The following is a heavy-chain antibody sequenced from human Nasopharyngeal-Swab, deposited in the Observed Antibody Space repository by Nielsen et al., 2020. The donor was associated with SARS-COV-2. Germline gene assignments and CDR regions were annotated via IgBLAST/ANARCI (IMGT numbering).Heavy chain of an antibody. V-gene: IGHV3-48*03. CDR2: ISSSASTP. Sequence: GESLKISCAASGFSFNTYEMNWVRQAPGRGLEWVSYISSSASTPYYADSVKGRFTVSRDNAKNSLYLQVNSLRAEDTAVYYCARDRGWRDNSGYCDYWGQGTLVTVSS. CDR3: ARDRGWRDNSGYCDY. J-gene: IGHJ4*02. CDR1: GFSFNTYE. D-gene: IGHD3-22*01.